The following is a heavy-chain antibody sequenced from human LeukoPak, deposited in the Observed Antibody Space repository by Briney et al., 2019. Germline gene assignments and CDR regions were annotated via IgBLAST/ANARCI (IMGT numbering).Heavy chain of an antibody. CDR3: AKGGYCSGGSCYRNLYYFDY. J-gene: IGHJ4*02. CDR2: ISGSGGST. Sequence: GGSLRLSCAASGFTFSSYAMSWVRQAPGKGLEWVSAISGSGGSTYYADSVKGRFTTSRDNSKNTLYLQMNSLRAEDTAVYYCAKGGYCSGGSCYRNLYYFDYWGQGTPVTVSS. D-gene: IGHD2-15*01. V-gene: IGHV3-23*01. CDR1: GFTFSSYA.